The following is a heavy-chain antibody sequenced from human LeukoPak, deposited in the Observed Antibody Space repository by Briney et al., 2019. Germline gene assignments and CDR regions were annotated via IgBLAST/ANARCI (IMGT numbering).Heavy chain of an antibody. J-gene: IGHJ6*03. CDR2: IWYDGSNK. CDR1: GFTFSSYG. CDR3: AKPPGDYYYYYMDV. D-gene: IGHD1-14*01. V-gene: IGHV3-33*06. Sequence: GGSLRLSCAASGFTFSSYGMHWVRQAPGKGLEWVAVIWYDGSNKYYADSVEGRFTISRDNSKNTLYLQMNSLRAEDTAVYYCAKPPGDYYYYYMDVWGKGTTVTVSS.